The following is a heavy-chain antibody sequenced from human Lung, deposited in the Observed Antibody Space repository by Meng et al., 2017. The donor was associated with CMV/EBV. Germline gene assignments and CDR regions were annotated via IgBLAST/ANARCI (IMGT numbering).Heavy chain of an antibody. CDR1: GFTFSSYS. Sequence: GGSXRLSCAASGFTFSSYSMNWVRQAPGKGLEWVSSISSSSSYIYYADSVKGRFTISRDNAKNSLYLQMNSLRAEDTAVYYCARDDGLQYGIDVWGQGTTVTVSS. J-gene: IGHJ6*02. D-gene: IGHD5-24*01. CDR2: ISSSSSYI. CDR3: ARDDGLQYGIDV. V-gene: IGHV3-21*01.